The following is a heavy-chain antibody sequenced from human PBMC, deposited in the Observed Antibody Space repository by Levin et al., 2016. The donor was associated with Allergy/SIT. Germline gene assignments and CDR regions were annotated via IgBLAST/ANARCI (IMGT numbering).Heavy chain of an antibody. Sequence: GESLKISCSASGFTFSSYAMHWVRQAPGKGLEYVSAISSDGGSTYYADSVKGRFTISRDNSKNTLFLQMSSLRAEDTAVYYCVKGSQWFGEFSFDNWGQGTLVTVSS. CDR1: GFTFSSYA. CDR3: VKGSQWFGEFSFDN. J-gene: IGHJ4*02. D-gene: IGHD3-10*01. CDR2: ISSDGGST. V-gene: IGHV3-64D*09.